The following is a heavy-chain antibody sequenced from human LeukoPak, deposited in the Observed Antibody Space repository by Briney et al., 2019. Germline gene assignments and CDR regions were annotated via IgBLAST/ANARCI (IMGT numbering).Heavy chain of an antibody. CDR2: IIPIFGTA. CDR3: ARRDIRRDYGGNSRHYMDV. J-gene: IGHJ6*03. D-gene: IGHD4-23*01. CDR1: GGTFSSYA. V-gene: IGHV1-69*01. Sequence: WASVKVSCKASGGTFSSYAISWVRQAPGQGLEWMGGIIPIFGTANYAQKFQGRDTITADASPSTAYMELSSLRSDDTAVYSCARRDIRRDYGGNSRHYMDVWGKGTTVTVSS.